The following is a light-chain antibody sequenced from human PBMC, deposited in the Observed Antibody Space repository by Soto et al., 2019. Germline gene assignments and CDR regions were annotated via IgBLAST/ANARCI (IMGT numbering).Light chain of an antibody. V-gene: IGLV2-8*01. J-gene: IGLJ2*01. CDR3: SSYAGTSTWVV. Sequence: QSALTQPPSASGSPGQSVTISCTGTSSDVGGYNYVSWYQQHPGKAPKLMIYEVSKRPSGVPDRFSGSKSGNTASLTVSGLQTEDEADYYCSSYAGTSTWVVFGGGTQLTVL. CDR1: SSDVGGYNY. CDR2: EVS.